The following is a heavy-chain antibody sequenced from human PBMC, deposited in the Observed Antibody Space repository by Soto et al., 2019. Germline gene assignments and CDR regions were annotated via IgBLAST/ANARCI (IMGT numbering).Heavy chain of an antibody. D-gene: IGHD5-18*01. CDR3: AGAPRYSYGYHYGMDV. J-gene: IGHJ6*02. Sequence: QVQLVESGGGLVKPGGSLRLSCAASGFTFSDYYMSWIRQAPGKGLEWVSYISSSSSYTNYADSVKGRFTISRDNAKNSLYLQMNSLRAEDTAVYYCAGAPRYSYGYHYGMDVWGQGTTVTVSS. CDR1: GFTFSDYY. V-gene: IGHV3-11*06. CDR2: ISSSSSYT.